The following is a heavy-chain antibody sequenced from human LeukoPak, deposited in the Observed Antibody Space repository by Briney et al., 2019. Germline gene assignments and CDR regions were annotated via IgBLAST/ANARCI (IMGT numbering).Heavy chain of an antibody. CDR1: GFTFSSYG. D-gene: IGHD3-10*01. CDR2: ISYDGSNK. V-gene: IGHV3-30*18. CDR3: AKGAPPYGSGSYYNY. J-gene: IGHJ4*02. Sequence: GGSLRLSCAASGFTFSSYGMHWVRQAPGKGLEWVAVISYDGSNKYYADSVKGRFTISRDNSKNTLYLQMNSLRAEDTAVYYCAKGAPPYGSGSYYNYWGQGTLVTVSS.